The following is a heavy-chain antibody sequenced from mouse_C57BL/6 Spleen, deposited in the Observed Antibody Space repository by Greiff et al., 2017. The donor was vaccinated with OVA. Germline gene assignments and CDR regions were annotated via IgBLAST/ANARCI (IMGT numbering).Heavy chain of an antibody. CDR1: GYAFSSYW. J-gene: IGHJ4*01. CDR2: IYPGDGDT. Sequence: VKLMESGAELVKPGASVKISCKASGYAFSSYWMNWVKQRPGKGLEWIGQIYPGDGDTNYNGKFKGKATLTADKSSSTAYMQLSSLTSEDSAVYFCARSGYDAMDYWGQGTSVTVSS. CDR3: ARSGYDAMDY. V-gene: IGHV1-80*01.